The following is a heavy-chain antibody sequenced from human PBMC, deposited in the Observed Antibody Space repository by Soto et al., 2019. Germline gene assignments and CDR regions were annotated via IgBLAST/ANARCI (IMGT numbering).Heavy chain of an antibody. CDR3: AKQIPAAGSDY. Sequence: EVQLLESGGGLVQPGGSLRLSCAASGFTFSSYAMNWVRQAPGKGLEWVSAISPGGGSPYYTDSVKGRFTISRDNSKNTLYLQMNSLRAEDTAVYYCAKQIPAAGSDYWGQGTLVNVSS. CDR1: GFTFSSYA. D-gene: IGHD6-13*01. V-gene: IGHV3-23*01. CDR2: ISPGGGSP. J-gene: IGHJ4*02.